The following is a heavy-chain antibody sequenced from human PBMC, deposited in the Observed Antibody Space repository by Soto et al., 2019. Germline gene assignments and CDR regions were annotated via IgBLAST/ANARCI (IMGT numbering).Heavy chain of an antibody. Sequence: QVQLVQSGAEVKRPGSSVKVSCKASGDTFSFYSINWVRQAPGLGLAWMGRVNPILSMSNYAQRFQGRVTMTADKSTITAYMELSGLRSEDTAMYYCATSYGSGYRAFDYWGQGALVTVSS. D-gene: IGHD3-10*01. J-gene: IGHJ4*02. CDR2: VNPILSMS. CDR3: ATSYGSGYRAFDY. V-gene: IGHV1-69*04. CDR1: GDTFSFYS.